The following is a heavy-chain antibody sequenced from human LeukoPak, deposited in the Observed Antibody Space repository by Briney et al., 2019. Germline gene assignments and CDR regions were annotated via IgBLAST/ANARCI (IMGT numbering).Heavy chain of an antibody. V-gene: IGHV1-2*02. J-gene: IGHJ4*02. CDR3: AREPPYTGHCDIATCDVSRFDL. CDR1: RNIFTGYF. D-gene: IGHD2-15*01. CDR2: INPKNGGT. Sequence: ASVKVSCKASRNIFTGYFIHWVRQAPGQGLEWMGWINPKNGGTNPAEKFQGRVTMTRDTSLSTAFMELTGLTSDDTAVYFCAREPPYTGHCDIATCDVSRFDLWGQGTLVTVSS.